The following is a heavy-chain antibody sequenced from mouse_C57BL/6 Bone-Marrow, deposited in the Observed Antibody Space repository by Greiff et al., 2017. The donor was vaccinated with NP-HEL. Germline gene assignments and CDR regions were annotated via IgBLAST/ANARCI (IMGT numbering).Heavy chain of an antibody. J-gene: IGHJ1*03. D-gene: IGHD1-1*01. Sequence: EVQLQQSGPGLVKPSQTVFLTCTVTGISITTGNYRWSWIRQFPGNKLEWIGYIYYSGTITYNPSLTSRTTITRDTPKNQFFLEMNSLTAEDTATYYCAREAYYYGSSYVYWYFDVWGTGTTVTVSS. CDR2: IYYSGTI. CDR3: AREAYYYGSSYVYWYFDV. V-gene: IGHV3-5*01. CDR1: GISITTGNYR.